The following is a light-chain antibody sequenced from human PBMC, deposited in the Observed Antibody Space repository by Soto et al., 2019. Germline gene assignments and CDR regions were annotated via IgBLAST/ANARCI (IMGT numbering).Light chain of an antibody. J-gene: IGKJ2*01. CDR2: AAS. CDR1: QGVSAY. CDR3: QQSYRTPHT. V-gene: IGKV1-39*01. Sequence: DIQMTQSPSSLSASVGDRVTITCRASQGVSAYLPWYQQRQGRAPKLLIYAASKLLSGVPSRFSGSGSGTNFTLTISSLQPEDFATYYCQQSYRTPHTFGPGTKLQ.